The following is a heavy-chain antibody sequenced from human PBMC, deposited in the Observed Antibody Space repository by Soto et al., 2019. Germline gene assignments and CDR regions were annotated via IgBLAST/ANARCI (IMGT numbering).Heavy chain of an antibody. CDR2: IYYSGST. CDR3: ARGGYSYGSYYYYGMDV. CDR1: GGSISSGGYY. D-gene: IGHD5-18*01. V-gene: IGHV4-31*03. J-gene: IGHJ6*02. Sequence: PSETLSLTCTVSGGSISSGGYYWRWIRQHPGKGLEWIGYIYYSGSTYYNPSLKSRVTISVDTSKNQFSLKLSSVTAADTAVYYCARGGYSYGSYYYYGMDVWGQGTMVTVSS.